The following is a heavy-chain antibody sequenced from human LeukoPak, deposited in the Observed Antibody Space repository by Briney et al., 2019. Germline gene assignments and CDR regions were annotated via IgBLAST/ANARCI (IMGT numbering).Heavy chain of an antibody. CDR1: GFTFSTYG. D-gene: IGHD3-10*01. CDR2: IRHDGSKQ. CDR3: AKDISYEYNSGSNPDH. Sequence: GGSLRLSCAASGFTFSTYGMHWVRRAPGKGLEWVAFIRHDGSKQFYTDSVKARFTISRDNSKNTMYLQMSGLRAEDTAMYYCAKDISYEYNSGSNPDHWGQGTQVTVSS. J-gene: IGHJ4*02. V-gene: IGHV3-30*02.